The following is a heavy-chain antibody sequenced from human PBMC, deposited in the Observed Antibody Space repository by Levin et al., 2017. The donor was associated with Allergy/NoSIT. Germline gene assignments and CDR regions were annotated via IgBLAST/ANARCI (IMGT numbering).Heavy chain of an antibody. Sequence: GGSLRLSCAASGFTFSSYAMHWVRQAPGKGLEWVAVISYDGSNKYYADSVKGRFTISRDNSKNTLYLQMNSLRAEDTAVYYCARVGRSSSMNHAEYFQHWGQGTLVTVSS. CDR2: ISYDGSNK. CDR1: GFTFSSYA. D-gene: IGHD6-13*01. V-gene: IGHV3-30-3*01. J-gene: IGHJ1*01. CDR3: ARVGRSSSMNHAEYFQH.